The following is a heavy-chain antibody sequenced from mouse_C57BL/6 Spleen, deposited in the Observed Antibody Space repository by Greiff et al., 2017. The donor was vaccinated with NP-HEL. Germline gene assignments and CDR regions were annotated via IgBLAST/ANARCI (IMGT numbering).Heavy chain of an antibody. CDR3: ARGAGTWYFDY. J-gene: IGHJ2*01. D-gene: IGHD4-1*01. Sequence: EVQLQESGPGLVKPSQSLSLTCSVTGYSITSGYYWNWIRQFPGNKLEWMGYISYDGSNNYNPSLKNRISITRDTSKNQFFLKLNSVTTEDTATYYCARGAGTWYFDYWGQCTTLTVSS. CDR1: GYSITSGYY. V-gene: IGHV3-6*01. CDR2: ISYDGSN.